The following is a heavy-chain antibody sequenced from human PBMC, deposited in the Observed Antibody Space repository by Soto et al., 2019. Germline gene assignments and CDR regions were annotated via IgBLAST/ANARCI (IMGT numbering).Heavy chain of an antibody. CDR3: ALSQMGSRPTVTGY. D-gene: IGHD4-17*01. J-gene: IGHJ4*02. V-gene: IGHV1-69*02. Sequence: AVKVSCKASGGTFSSYTISWVLQAPGQGLEWMGRSIPRRGRANYAQKFQGSVTITADKSTSTAYMELSSLRSEDTAVYYCALSQMGSRPTVTGYWGQGTLVTVSS. CDR2: SIPRRGRA. CDR1: GGTFSSYT.